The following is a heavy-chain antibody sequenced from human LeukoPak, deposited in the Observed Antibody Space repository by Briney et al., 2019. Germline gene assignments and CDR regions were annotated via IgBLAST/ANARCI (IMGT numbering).Heavy chain of an antibody. CDR2: ISGYNGNT. V-gene: IGHV1-18*01. J-gene: IGHJ4*02. Sequence: ALVKVSCKASGYTFTTYGISWVRQAPGQGLEWMGWISGYNGNTNYAQKLQGRVTMTTDTSTSTAYMELRSLRSDDTAVYYCARGSTARYYYDSSGYYRGAVDYWGQGTLVTVSS. CDR1: GYTFTTYG. D-gene: IGHD3-22*01. CDR3: ARGSTARYYYDSSGYYRGAVDY.